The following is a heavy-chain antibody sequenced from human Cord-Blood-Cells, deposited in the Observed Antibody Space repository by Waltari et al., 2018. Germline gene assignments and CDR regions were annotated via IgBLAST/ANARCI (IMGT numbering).Heavy chain of an antibody. J-gene: IGHJ3*02. CDR1: GGSFSGYY. Sequence: QVQLQQWGAGLFKPSETLSLTCAVYGGSFSGYYWSWIRQPPGKGLEWIGEINHSGSTNYSPSLKSRVTISVDTSKNQFSLTLSSVTAADTAVYYCARAALIAARPYAFDIWGQGTMVTVSS. D-gene: IGHD6-6*01. CDR3: ARAALIAARPYAFDI. CDR2: INHSGST. V-gene: IGHV4-34*01.